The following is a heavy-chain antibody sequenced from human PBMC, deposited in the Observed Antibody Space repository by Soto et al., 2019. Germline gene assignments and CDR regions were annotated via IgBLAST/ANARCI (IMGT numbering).Heavy chain of an antibody. V-gene: IGHV4-30-2*01. CDR2: IYHSGST. CDR1: GGSISSGGYS. Sequence: TLSLTCAVSGGSISSGGYSWSWIRQPPGKGPEWIGYIYHSGSTYYNPSLKSRVTISVDRSKNQFSLKLSSVTAADTAVYYRARGREHCSSTSCYTGWFDPWGQGTLVTVSS. D-gene: IGHD2-2*02. CDR3: ARGREHCSSTSCYTGWFDP. J-gene: IGHJ5*02.